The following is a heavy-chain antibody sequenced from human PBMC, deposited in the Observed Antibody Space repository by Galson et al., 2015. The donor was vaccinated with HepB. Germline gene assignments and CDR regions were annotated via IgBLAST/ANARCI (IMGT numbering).Heavy chain of an antibody. V-gene: IGHV3-13*01. D-gene: IGHD7-27*01. Sequence: SLRLSCAASGFAFSSYDMHWVRQSPGEGLEWVSGISLVGDTHYAVSVKGRFTISRENAKNSLYLQMNSLTAGDTAMYYCARSNGAYDAFDVWGQGTMVTVSS. CDR2: ISLVGDT. CDR1: GFAFSSYD. J-gene: IGHJ3*01. CDR3: ARSNGAYDAFDV.